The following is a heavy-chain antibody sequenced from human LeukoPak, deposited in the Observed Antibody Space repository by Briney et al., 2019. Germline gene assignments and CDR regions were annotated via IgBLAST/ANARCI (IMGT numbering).Heavy chain of an antibody. CDR1: GGSITGYS. Sequence: SETLSLTCFVSGGSITGYSWSWIRQPPGKGLEWIGYIYYSGSTNYNDSLKSRVTISVDTSTNQFSLKLNSVTAADTAVYYCARWYSSGWAFDYWGQGTLVTVSS. V-gene: IGHV4-59*01. CDR3: ARWYSSGWAFDY. CDR2: IYYSGST. J-gene: IGHJ4*02. D-gene: IGHD6-19*01.